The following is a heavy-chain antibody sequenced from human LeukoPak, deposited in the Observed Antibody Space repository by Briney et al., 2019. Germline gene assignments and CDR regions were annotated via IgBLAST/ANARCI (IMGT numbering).Heavy chain of an antibody. CDR2: IKSDGSST. D-gene: IGHD1-26*01. V-gene: IGHV3-74*01. Sequence: PGGSLRLSCAASGFTFSSYEMNWVRQAPGKGLVWVSRIKSDGSSTSYADSVKGRFTISRDNAKNTLYLQMNSLRAEDTAVYYCARRGAATDAFDIWGQGTMVTVSS. J-gene: IGHJ3*02. CDR3: ARRGAATDAFDI. CDR1: GFTFSSYE.